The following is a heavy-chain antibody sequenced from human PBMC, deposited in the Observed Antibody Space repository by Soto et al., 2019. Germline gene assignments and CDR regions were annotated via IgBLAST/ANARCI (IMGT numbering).Heavy chain of an antibody. CDR2: IYYSGST. D-gene: IGHD3-3*01. CDR1: GGSISSGDYY. CDR3: ARLRYDFWSGYSRFDY. Sequence: QVQLQESGPGQVKPSQTLSLTCTVSGGSISSGDYYWSWIRQPPGKGLEWIGYIYYSGSTYYNPSLKSRVTISVDTSKNQFSLKLSSVTAADTAVYYCARLRYDFWSGYSRFDYWGQGTLVTVSS. V-gene: IGHV4-30-4*01. J-gene: IGHJ4*02.